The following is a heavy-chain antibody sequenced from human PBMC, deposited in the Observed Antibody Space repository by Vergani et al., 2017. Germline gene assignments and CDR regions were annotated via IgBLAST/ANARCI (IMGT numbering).Heavy chain of an antibody. CDR1: GYSLTELT. CDR3: AIVTEYYDSSGYYLDY. D-gene: IGHD3-22*01. Sequence: QVQLVQSGSEVRKPGASVKVSCQVSGYSLTELTIHWVRQAPGKGLEWMGGFDPEHGEVTFAHHIQGRVTMTEDRSTDTAYMELGSLRPEDTALYYCAIVTEYYDSSGYYLDYWGQGTLVTVSS. J-gene: IGHJ4*02. V-gene: IGHV1-24*01. CDR2: FDPEHGEV.